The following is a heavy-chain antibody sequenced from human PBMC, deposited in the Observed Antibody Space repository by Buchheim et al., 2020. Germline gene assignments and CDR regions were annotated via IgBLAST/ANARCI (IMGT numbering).Heavy chain of an antibody. CDR1: GFTFSSDW. D-gene: IGHD2-15*01. Sequence: EERLVESGGGLGQPGGSLRLSCAASGFTFSSDWMHWVRQAPGKGLVWVSRINPDGSDTTYADSVKGRFNISRDNGGNTLYLQMNSLRGEDTAIYYCTRSANFFRGMDVWGQGTT. CDR3: TRSANFFRGMDV. CDR2: INPDGSDT. J-gene: IGHJ6*02. V-gene: IGHV3-74*01.